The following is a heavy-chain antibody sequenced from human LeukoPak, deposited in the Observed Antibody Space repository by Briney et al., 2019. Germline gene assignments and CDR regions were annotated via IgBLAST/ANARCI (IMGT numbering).Heavy chain of an antibody. D-gene: IGHD6-6*01. V-gene: IGHV3-7*01. Sequence: GGSLRLSRAGTGFTFSNYWMSWVRRAPGKGLEWVANINQDGSVKYYVDSLRGRFTISRDNAKNSLHLQVNSLRAEDTAVYYCARIGYSSSSFDYWGQGTLVTVSS. CDR1: GFTFSNYW. CDR3: ARIGYSSSSFDY. J-gene: IGHJ4*02. CDR2: INQDGSVK.